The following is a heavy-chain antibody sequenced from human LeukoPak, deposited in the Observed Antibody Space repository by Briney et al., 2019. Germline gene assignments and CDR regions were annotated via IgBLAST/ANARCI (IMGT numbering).Heavy chain of an antibody. CDR1: GYTFTTYA. J-gene: IGHJ3*02. Sequence: ASVKVSCKASGYTFTTYAIHWVRQAPGQRLEWMGWVSTYNDDRKYSPKFQGTVTITTDTSASTAYLELSSLRSEDTAVYYCARDRSSFSYAFDIWGQGTMVTVSS. CDR2: VSTYNDDR. D-gene: IGHD6-6*01. CDR3: ARDRSSFSYAFDI. V-gene: IGHV1-3*04.